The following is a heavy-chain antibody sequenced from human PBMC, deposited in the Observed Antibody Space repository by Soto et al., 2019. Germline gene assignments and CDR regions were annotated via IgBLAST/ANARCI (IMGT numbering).Heavy chain of an antibody. CDR1: GGSFSGYY. V-gene: IGHV4-34*01. CDR2: INHSGTT. CDR3: ARAFGSSYGYGGLDY. Sequence: QVQLQLWGAGLLKPSETLSLTCAVYGGSFSGYYWTWIRQPPGKGLEWIGEINHSGTTNYNPSLKRRVTISVDTSRNQGSLQMTSVTAADTAVFSCARAFGSSYGYGGLDYWGQGPLVTVSS. D-gene: IGHD5-18*01. J-gene: IGHJ4*02.